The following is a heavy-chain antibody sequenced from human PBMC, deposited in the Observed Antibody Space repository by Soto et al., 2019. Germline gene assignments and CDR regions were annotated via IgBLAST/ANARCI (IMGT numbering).Heavy chain of an antibody. CDR3: VGAGATGAFDI. D-gene: IGHD1-26*01. CDR2: ISSSGSTI. Sequence: GGSLRLSCAASGFTFSDYYMSWIRQAPGKGLEWVSYISSSGSTIYYADSVKGRFTISRDNAKNSLYLQMNSLRAEDTAVYYCVGAGATGAFDIWGQGTMVTVSS. V-gene: IGHV3-11*01. J-gene: IGHJ3*02. CDR1: GFTFSDYY.